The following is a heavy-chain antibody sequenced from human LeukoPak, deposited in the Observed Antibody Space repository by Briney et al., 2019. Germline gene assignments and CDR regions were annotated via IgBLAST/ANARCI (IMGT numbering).Heavy chain of an antibody. CDR3: ARGNKYYYDSSGYYH. V-gene: IGHV1-69*13. Sequence: SVKVSCKASGYVFTSYGISWVRQAPGQGLEWMGGVIPIFGTANYAQTFQGRVTITADESTSTAYMELSSLRSEDTAVYYCARGNKYYYDSSGYYHWGQGTLVTVSS. CDR2: VIPIFGTA. CDR1: GYVFTSYG. D-gene: IGHD3-22*01. J-gene: IGHJ5*02.